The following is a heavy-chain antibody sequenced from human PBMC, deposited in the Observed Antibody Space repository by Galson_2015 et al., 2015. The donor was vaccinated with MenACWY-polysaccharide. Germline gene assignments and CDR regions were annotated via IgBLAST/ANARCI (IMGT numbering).Heavy chain of an antibody. Sequence: LSLPCTVSGGSLSSYYWGWIRQSPGKGLEWIGYMPTSGRSNYNPSLRSRVTISVDTSTNEFSLNLSSVTAADTAVYYCVAELFQAPFGWFDPWGQGAQVIVSS. CDR3: VAELFQAPFGWFDP. CDR1: GGSLSSYY. D-gene: IGHD3-16*01. V-gene: IGHV4-59*01. J-gene: IGHJ5*02. CDR2: MPTSGRS.